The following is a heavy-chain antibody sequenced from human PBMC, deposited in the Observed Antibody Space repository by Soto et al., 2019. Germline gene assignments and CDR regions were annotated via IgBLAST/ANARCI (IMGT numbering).Heavy chain of an antibody. J-gene: IGHJ4*02. CDR2: ISYDGSNK. CDR3: ARDGLDDYVWGSYRYQDY. D-gene: IGHD3-16*02. Sequence: QVQLVESGGGVVQPGRSLRLSCAASGFTFSSYAMHWVRQAPGKGLEWVAVISYDGSNKYYADSVKGRFTISRDNSKNPLYLQMNSLRAEDTAVYYCARDGLDDYVWGSYRYQDYWGQGTLVTVSS. CDR1: GFTFSSYA. V-gene: IGHV3-30-3*01.